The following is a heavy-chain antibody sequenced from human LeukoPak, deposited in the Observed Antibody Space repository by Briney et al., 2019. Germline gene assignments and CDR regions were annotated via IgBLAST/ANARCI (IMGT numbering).Heavy chain of an antibody. J-gene: IGHJ3*02. CDR1: GGSISNSTYY. CDR3: ARPLSGSSSWHGDAFHI. Sequence: SETLSLTCTVSGGSISNSTYYWGWIRQPPGKGLEWIVSIYYSGSTYYNASLKSRVTISADTSKNQFSLKLSSVTAADTAVYYCARPLSGSSSWHGDAFHIWGQGTMVTVSS. D-gene: IGHD6-13*01. V-gene: IGHV4-39*01. CDR2: IYYSGST.